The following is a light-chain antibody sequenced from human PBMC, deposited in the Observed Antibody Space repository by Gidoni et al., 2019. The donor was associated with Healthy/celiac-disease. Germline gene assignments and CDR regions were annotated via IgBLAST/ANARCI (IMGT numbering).Light chain of an antibody. J-gene: IGKJ4*01. CDR1: QSVSSY. CDR3: QQRSNWPALA. Sequence: EIVLTQSPATLSLSPGERATLSCRASQSVSSYLAWYQQKPGQAPRLLIYDASNRATGIPARLSGSGSGTDFTLTISRLEPEDFAVYYCQQRSNWPALAFGGGTKVEIK. CDR2: DAS. V-gene: IGKV3-11*01.